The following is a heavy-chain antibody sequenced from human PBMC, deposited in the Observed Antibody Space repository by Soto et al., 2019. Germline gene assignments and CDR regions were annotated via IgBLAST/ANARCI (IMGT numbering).Heavy chain of an antibody. J-gene: IGHJ4*01. V-gene: IGHV4-59*01. CDR2: VFHTGST. CDR3: ARQASQYDYFDY. Sequence: PSETLSLTCIISGGSISSNYWSWIRQSPGKGLEWIGYVFHTGSTRYQPTLGSRVTISVDMSKNQFSLRLTSVTAADTAVYYCARQASQYDYFDYPGHGALVTLPS. CDR1: GGSISSNY.